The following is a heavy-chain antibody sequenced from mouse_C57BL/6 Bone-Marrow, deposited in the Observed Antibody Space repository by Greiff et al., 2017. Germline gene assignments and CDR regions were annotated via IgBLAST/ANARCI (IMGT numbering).Heavy chain of an antibody. CDR3: ARYDYGTGWFAY. V-gene: IGHV5-9*01. CDR2: ISGGGGNT. J-gene: IGHJ3*01. CDR1: GFTFSSYT. Sequence: EVQLVESGGGLVKPGGSLKLSCAASGFTFSSYTMSWVRQTPEKRLEWVATISGGGGNTYYPDSVKGRFTISRDNAKNTLYLQMSSLRSEDTALYYCARYDYGTGWFAYWGQGTLVTVSA. D-gene: IGHD2-4*01.